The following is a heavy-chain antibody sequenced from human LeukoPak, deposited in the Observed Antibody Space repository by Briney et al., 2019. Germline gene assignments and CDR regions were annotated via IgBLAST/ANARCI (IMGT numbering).Heavy chain of an antibody. Sequence: PGGSLRLSCAASGFTFSSYAMSWVRQAPGKGLEWVSAISGSGGSTYYADSVKGRFTISRGNSKNTLYLQMNSLRAEDTAVYYCAKHERWLQFYYYYYYMNVWGKGTTVTVSS. CDR3: AKHERWLQFYYYYYYMNV. J-gene: IGHJ6*03. CDR1: GFTFSSYA. V-gene: IGHV3-23*01. D-gene: IGHD5-24*01. CDR2: ISGSGGST.